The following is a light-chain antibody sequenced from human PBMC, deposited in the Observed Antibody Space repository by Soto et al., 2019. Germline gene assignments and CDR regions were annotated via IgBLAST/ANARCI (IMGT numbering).Light chain of an antibody. V-gene: IGLV1-44*01. CDR2: TNT. J-gene: IGLJ1*01. CDR1: SSNVGGNP. Sequence: QSVLTQPPSASGTPGQRVTISCSGSSSNVGGNPVNWYQHVPTTAPKLLIYTNTQRPSGVPDRFSGSKSGTSASLAISGLQSEDEADYYCQSYDSSLTGSKVFGSGTKVTV. CDR3: QSYDSSLTGSKV.